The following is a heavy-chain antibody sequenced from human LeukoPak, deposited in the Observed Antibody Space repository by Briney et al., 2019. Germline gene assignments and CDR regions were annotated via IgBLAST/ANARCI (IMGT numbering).Heavy chain of an antibody. CDR3: ARGPYCSGGTCYSQYFDY. Sequence: GASVKVSCKASGYTFTSYGISWVRQAPGQGLEWMGWISAYNGNTKYAQKFQGRVTMTTDTSTSTAYMELRSLRSDDTAVYYCARGPYCSGGTCYSQYFDYWGQGTLVTVSS. J-gene: IGHJ4*02. D-gene: IGHD2-15*01. V-gene: IGHV1-18*01. CDR2: ISAYNGNT. CDR1: GYTFTSYG.